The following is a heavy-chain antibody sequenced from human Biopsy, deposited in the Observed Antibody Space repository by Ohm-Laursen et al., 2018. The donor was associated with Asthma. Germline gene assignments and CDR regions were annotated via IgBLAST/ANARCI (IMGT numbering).Heavy chain of an antibody. J-gene: IGHJ4*02. CDR3: GRDYPLVD. D-gene: IGHD2-15*01. CDR2: ISSDGRST. CDR1: GFTISTYW. Sequence: SLRLSCSASGFTISTYWMHWVRQAPGKGLVWVSRISSDGRSTYYADSVKGRFTISRDNSKNTLDLQMNSLRAEDTAVYYCGRDYPLVDWGQGTLVTVSS. V-gene: IGHV3-74*01.